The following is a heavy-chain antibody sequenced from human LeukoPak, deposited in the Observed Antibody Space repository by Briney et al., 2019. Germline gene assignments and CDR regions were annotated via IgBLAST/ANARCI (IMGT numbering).Heavy chain of an antibody. CDR1: GGSISSGSYY. CDR2: IYYSGST. V-gene: IGHV4-39*01. Sequence: PSETLSLTCTVSGGSISSGSYYWGWIRQPPGKGLEWIGTIYYSGSTYYNPSLKSRVTISVDTSKNQFSLKLSSVTAADTAVYYCARLMTMIHPGAFDIWGQGTMVTVSS. D-gene: IGHD3-22*01. J-gene: IGHJ3*02. CDR3: ARLMTMIHPGAFDI.